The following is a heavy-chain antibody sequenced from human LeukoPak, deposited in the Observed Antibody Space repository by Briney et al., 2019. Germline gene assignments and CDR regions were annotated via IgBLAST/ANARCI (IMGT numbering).Heavy chain of an antibody. CDR2: IYYSGST. D-gene: IGHD6-19*01. CDR1: GGSISSYY. CDR3: ARGGQWLDGLDY. J-gene: IGHJ4*02. V-gene: IGHV4-59*01. Sequence: SETLSLTCTVSGGSISSYYWSSLRQPPGKGLEWVGYIYYSGSTNYNPSLKSRVTISVDTSKNQFSLKLSSVTAADTAVYYCARGGQWLDGLDYWGQGTVVTVSS.